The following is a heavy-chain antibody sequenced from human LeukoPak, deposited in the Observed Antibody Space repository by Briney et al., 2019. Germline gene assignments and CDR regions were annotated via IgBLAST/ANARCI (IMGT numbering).Heavy chain of an antibody. D-gene: IGHD2-8*01. J-gene: IGHJ4*02. CDR3: ARAGHCTNGICYTADFDY. Sequence: GGSLRLSCAASGFTFSSYAMNWVRQAPGKGLEWVAGISGSGASTYYAAPVKGRFTISRDNSKNTLYLQMNSLRAEDTAVYYCARAGHCTNGICYTADFDYWGQGTLVTVSS. CDR1: GFTFSSYA. CDR2: ISGSGAST. V-gene: IGHV3-23*01.